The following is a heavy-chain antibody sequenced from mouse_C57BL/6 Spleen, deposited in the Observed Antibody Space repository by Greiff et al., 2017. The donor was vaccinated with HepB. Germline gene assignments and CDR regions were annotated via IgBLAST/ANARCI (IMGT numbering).Heavy chain of an antibody. Sequence: QVQLKQSGPELVKPGASVKISCKASGYAFSSSWMNWVKQRPGKGLEWIGRIYPGDGDTNYNGKFKGKATLTADKSSSTAYMQLSSLTSVDSAVYFCARRAGTIFDYWGQGTTLTVSS. CDR2: IYPGDGDT. J-gene: IGHJ2*01. CDR3: ARRAGTIFDY. D-gene: IGHD4-1*01. CDR1: GYAFSSSW. V-gene: IGHV1-82*01.